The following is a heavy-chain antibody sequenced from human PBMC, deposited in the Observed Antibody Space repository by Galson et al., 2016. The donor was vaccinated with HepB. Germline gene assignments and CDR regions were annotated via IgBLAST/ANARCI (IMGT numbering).Heavy chain of an antibody. J-gene: IGHJ4*02. CDR2: VFYSGTT. CDR3: ARIKYSGYNPGLFFDS. CDR1: DDSINSGGYY. D-gene: IGHD5-12*01. Sequence: LSLTCTVSDDSINSGGYYWSWIRQLPVKGLEWLGYVFYSGTTYYNPSLKSRVAISIDTSEGQFSLKLSSVTAADTAVYYCARIKYSGYNPGLFFDSWGQGILVSVSS. V-gene: IGHV4-31*03.